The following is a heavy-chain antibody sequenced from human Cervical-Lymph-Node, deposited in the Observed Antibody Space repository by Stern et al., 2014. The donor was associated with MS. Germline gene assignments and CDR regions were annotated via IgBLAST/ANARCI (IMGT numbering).Heavy chain of an antibody. V-gene: IGHV3-33*01. Sequence: VQLVESGGGVVQPGRSLRLSCAASGFNFSIYGMHWVPQAPGKGLEWVGVIWSSGRKQFYGDSVNGRFTISRDNSKNMLYLQMNSLRVEDSAVYYCARGGYCSRSTCGNYDGLDVWGQGTTVTVSS. CDR1: GFNFSIYG. CDR3: ARGGYCSRSTCGNYDGLDV. CDR2: IWSSGRKQ. D-gene: IGHD2-2*01. J-gene: IGHJ6*02.